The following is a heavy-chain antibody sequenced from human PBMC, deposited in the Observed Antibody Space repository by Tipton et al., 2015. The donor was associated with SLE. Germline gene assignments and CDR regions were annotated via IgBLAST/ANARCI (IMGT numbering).Heavy chain of an antibody. D-gene: IGHD3-3*01. J-gene: IGHJ5*02. CDR3: ARLRFLEWLGPNWFDP. V-gene: IGHV4-34*01. Sequence: LRLSCAVYGGSFSGYYWSWIRQPPGKGLEWIGEINHSGSTNYNPSLKSRVTISVDTSKNQFSLKLSSVTAADTAVYYCARLRFLEWLGPNWFDPWGQGTLVTVSS. CDR1: GGSFSGYY. CDR2: INHSGST.